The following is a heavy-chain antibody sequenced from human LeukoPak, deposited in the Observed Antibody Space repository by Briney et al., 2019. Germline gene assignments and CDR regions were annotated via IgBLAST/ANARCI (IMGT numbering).Heavy chain of an antibody. J-gene: IGHJ5*02. CDR1: GFTFSSYE. Sequence: QTGGSLRLSCAASGFTFSSYEMNWVRQAPGKGLEWVSYISSSGSTIYYADSVKGRFTISRDNAKNTLYLQMNSLRAEDTAVYYCARERNPYSSGPGWFDPWGREPWSPSPQ. D-gene: IGHD6-25*01. CDR3: ARERNPYSSGPGWFDP. CDR2: ISSSGSTI. V-gene: IGHV3-48*03.